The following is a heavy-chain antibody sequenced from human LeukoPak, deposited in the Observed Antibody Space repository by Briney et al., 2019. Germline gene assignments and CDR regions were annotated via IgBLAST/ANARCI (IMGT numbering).Heavy chain of an antibody. J-gene: IGHJ4*02. CDR1: GFTFSSYS. Sequence: TGGSLRLSCAASGFTFSSYSMNWVRQAPGKGLEWVSSISSSSSYIYYADSVKGRFTISRDNAMNTLYLQMNSLRAEDTAVYYCARDLRSPSDTNIAIDYWGQGTLVTVSS. V-gene: IGHV3-21*01. CDR3: ARDLRSPSDTNIAIDY. CDR2: ISSSSSYI.